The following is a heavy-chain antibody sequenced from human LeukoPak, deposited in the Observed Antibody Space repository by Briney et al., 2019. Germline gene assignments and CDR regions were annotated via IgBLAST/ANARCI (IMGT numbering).Heavy chain of an antibody. Sequence: GRSLRLSCAASGFSFSAYGIHWVRHAPGEGLEWVALLWYHGRDAEYADSVKGRITISRDNSKDTLSLEMNRLRVEDMAMYYRMRDVWNGQYRYLEFWGQGTLVTVSS. D-gene: IGHD1-1*01. CDR1: GFSFSAYG. CDR3: MRDVWNGQYRYLEF. CDR2: LWYHGRDA. V-gene: IGHV3-33*03. J-gene: IGHJ4*02.